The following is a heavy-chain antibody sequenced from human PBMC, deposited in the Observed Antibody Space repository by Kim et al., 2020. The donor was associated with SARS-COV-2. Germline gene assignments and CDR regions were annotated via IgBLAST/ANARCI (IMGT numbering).Heavy chain of an antibody. J-gene: IGHJ4*02. Sequence: SETLSLTCTVSGGSISSYYWSWIRQPPGKGLEWIGYIYYSGSTNYNPSLKSRVTISVDTSKNQFSLKLSSVTAADTAVYYCARAHYDSSGYYYFAYWGQG. D-gene: IGHD3-22*01. CDR1: GGSISSYY. CDR2: IYYSGST. V-gene: IGHV4-59*01. CDR3: ARAHYDSSGYYYFAY.